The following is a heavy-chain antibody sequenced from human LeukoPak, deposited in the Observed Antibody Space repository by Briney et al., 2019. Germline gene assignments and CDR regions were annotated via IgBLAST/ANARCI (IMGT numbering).Heavy chain of an antibody. CDR3: ARHAYSNYLLDY. CDR1: GYSISSGYY. Sequence: PSETLSLTCAVSGYSISSGYYWGWIRQPPGKGLEGIGSIYQGGSTYYNPSLKRRVPISVDTSKNPFSLKLSSVTAADTAVYYCARHAYSNYLLDYWGQGTLVTVSS. CDR2: IYQGGST. J-gene: IGHJ4*02. D-gene: IGHD4-11*01. V-gene: IGHV4-38-2*01.